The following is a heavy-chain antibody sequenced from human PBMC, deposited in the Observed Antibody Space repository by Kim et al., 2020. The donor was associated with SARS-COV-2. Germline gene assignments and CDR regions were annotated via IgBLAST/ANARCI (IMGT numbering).Heavy chain of an antibody. J-gene: IGHJ4*02. Sequence: GDSVKGRFTISRDNAVNFLYRQRNSLRAGDTAVYYCARGGSLWGLTLGYWGQGTLVTVSS. CDR3: ARGGSLWGLTLGY. V-gene: IGHV3-7*01. D-gene: IGHD3-16*01.